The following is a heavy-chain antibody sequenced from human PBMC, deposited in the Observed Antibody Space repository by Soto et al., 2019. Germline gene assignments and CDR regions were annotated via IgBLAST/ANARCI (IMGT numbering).Heavy chain of an antibody. Sequence: SETLSLTCIVSGVSVRSYTWSWVRQPANKGLEWIGRVFSSVSATYNPSLKSRVSISMDTPENRISLKLDSVTAADAGVYFCARDGMTTGDTWGPGTLVTVSS. CDR1: GVSVRSYT. D-gene: IGHD2-21*02. CDR3: ARDGMTTGDT. CDR2: VFSSVSA. V-gene: IGHV4-4*07. J-gene: IGHJ4*02.